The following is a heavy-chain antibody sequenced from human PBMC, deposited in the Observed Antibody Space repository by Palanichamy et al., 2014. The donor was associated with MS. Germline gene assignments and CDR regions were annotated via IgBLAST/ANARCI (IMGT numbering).Heavy chain of an antibody. D-gene: IGHD1-1*01. V-gene: IGHV6-1*01. CDR3: ARESVERRFDY. J-gene: IGHJ4*02. CDR1: GDSVSSNTAA. Sequence: VQLQQSGPGLVKPSQTLSLTCAISGDSVSSNTAAWNWIRQSPSGGLEWLGRTYYRSKWTYDYATSVKSRITVNPDTSKNLFSLRLSSVTPDDTAVYYCARESVERRFDYWGQGTLVTVSS. CDR2: TYYRSKWTY.